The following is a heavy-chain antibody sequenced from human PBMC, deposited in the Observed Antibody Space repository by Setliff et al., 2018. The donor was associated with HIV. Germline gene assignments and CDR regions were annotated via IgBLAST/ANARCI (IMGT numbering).Heavy chain of an antibody. CDR1: GGSISSRSYY. J-gene: IGHJ3*02. V-gene: IGHV4-61*09. Sequence: SEPLSLSCSVSGGSISSRSYYWSWIRQPAGKGLEWIGHIHTSGDTDYSPSLNSRVTISIDTSKKQFSLKLSSVTGADTAMYYCSRRESYYDILTGPAFDAFDIWGQGTMVTVSS. D-gene: IGHD3-9*01. CDR3: SRRESYYDILTGPAFDAFDI. CDR2: IHTSGDT.